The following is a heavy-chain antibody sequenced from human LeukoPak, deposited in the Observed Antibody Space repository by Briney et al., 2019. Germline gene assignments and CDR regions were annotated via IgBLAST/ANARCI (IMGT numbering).Heavy chain of an antibody. Sequence: GGSLRLSCAASGFTFSSYWMHWVRQAPGKGLVWVSRINSDGSSTNYADSVKGRFTISRDNAKNTLYLQMNSLRVEDTALYYCAKESSDWFSEYFQHWGQGTLVTVSS. D-gene: IGHD6-19*01. J-gene: IGHJ1*01. CDR1: GFTFSSYW. CDR2: INSDGSST. CDR3: AKESSDWFSEYFQH. V-gene: IGHV3-74*01.